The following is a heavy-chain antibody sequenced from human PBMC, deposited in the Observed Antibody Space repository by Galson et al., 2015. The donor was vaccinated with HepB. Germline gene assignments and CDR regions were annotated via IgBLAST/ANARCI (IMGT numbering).Heavy chain of an antibody. CDR2: ISYDGSNK. J-gene: IGHJ4*02. V-gene: IGHV3-30*04. D-gene: IGHD3-16*02. CDR3: ARTVVYDYVWGSYRRFDY. Sequence: SLRLSCAASGFTFSSYAMHWVRQAPGKGLEWVAVISYDGSNKYYADSVKGRFTISRDNSKNTLYLQMNSLRAEDTAVYYCARTVVYDYVWGSYRRFDYWGQGTLVTVSS. CDR1: GFTFSSYA.